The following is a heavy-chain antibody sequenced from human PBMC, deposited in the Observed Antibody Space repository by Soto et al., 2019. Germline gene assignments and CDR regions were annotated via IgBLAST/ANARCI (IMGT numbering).Heavy chain of an antibody. CDR1: GGSFSGYY. D-gene: IGHD3-10*01. J-gene: IGHJ5*02. Sequence: QVQLQQWGAGLLKPSETLSLTCAVYGGSFSGYYWSWIRQPPGKGLEWIGEINHSGSTNYNPTLKVRVTISVDTSKNQFSLKLSSVAAADTAVYYCARGTGVPRRGWFDPWGQGTLVTVSS. CDR2: INHSGST. CDR3: ARGTGVPRRGWFDP. V-gene: IGHV4-34*01.